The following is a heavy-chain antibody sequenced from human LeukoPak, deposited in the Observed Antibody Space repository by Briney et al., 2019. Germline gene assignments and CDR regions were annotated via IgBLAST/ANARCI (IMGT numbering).Heavy chain of an antibody. J-gene: IGHJ3*02. D-gene: IGHD3-22*01. Sequence: KPSETLSLTCTVSGGSISSSSXXXXXXRXPXXXXXXXXXXXYYXXXXXYNPSLXXXXXXXXDTSNNQFSLKLSSVTAADTAVYYCARSTQTVTMIQDAFDIWGQGTMVTVSS. CDR1: GGSISSSSXX. CDR2: XYYXXXX. CDR3: ARSTQTVTMIQDAFDI. V-gene: IGHV4-39*01.